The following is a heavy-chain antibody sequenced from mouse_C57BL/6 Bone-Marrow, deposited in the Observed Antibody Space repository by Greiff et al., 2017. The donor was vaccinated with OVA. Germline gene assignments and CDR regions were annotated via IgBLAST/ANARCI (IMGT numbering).Heavy chain of an antibody. V-gene: IGHV1-82*01. Sequence: QVQLKESGPELVKPGASVKISCKASGYAFSSSWMNWVKQRPGKGLEWIGRIYPGDGDTNYNGKFKGKATLTADKSSSTANMQLSSLTSEDSAVYFCAREGSGYVYWGQGTTLTVSS. CDR3: AREGSGYVY. D-gene: IGHD3-2*02. J-gene: IGHJ2*01. CDR1: GYAFSSSW. CDR2: IYPGDGDT.